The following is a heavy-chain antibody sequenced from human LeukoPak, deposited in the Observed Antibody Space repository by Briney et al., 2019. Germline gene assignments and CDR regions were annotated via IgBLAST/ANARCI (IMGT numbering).Heavy chain of an antibody. J-gene: IGHJ6*02. CDR1: GFTFSSYD. Sequence: GGSLRLSCAASGFTFSSYDMHWVRQATGKGLAWVSAIGTAGDTYYPGSVKGRFTISRENAENSLYLQMNSLRAGDTAVYYCARGQRSGNYYYYGMDVWGQGTTVTVSS. V-gene: IGHV3-13*04. CDR3: ARGQRSGNYYYYGMDV. D-gene: IGHD3-10*01. CDR2: IGTAGDT.